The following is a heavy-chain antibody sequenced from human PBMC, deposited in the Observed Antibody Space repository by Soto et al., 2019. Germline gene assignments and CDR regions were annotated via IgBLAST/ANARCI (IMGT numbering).Heavy chain of an antibody. Sequence: ASVKVSCKASGYSFTSYGISWVRQAPGQGFEWMGWISSYSGNTTYARKLQGRVTMTTDTSTSTAYMDLRSLRSDDTAVYYCARGGDSGYDFTNFDYWGQGTLVTVS. CDR3: ARGGDSGYDFTNFDY. J-gene: IGHJ4*02. D-gene: IGHD5-12*01. CDR2: ISSYSGNT. CDR1: GYSFTSYG. V-gene: IGHV1-18*01.